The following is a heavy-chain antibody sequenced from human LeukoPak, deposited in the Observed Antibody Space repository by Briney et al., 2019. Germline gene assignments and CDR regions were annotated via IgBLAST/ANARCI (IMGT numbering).Heavy chain of an antibody. J-gene: IGHJ4*02. CDR2: ISSSGGST. CDR3: AKGGAQV. D-gene: IGHD1-26*01. Sequence: GGSLRLSCAASGFTFSSDAMRWVRRAPGKGLEWVSAISSSGGSTYYADPVRGRFIISRDSSKNTLYLQMNSLRAEDTAVYYCAKGGAQVGGQGTLVTVSS. V-gene: IGHV3-23*01. CDR1: GFTFSSDA.